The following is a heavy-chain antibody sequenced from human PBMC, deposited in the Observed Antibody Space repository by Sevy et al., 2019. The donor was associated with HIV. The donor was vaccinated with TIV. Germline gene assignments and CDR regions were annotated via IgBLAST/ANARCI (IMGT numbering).Heavy chain of an antibody. J-gene: IGHJ4*02. CDR1: GYTFSDYY. D-gene: IGHD5-18*01. CDR2: INPKTGGT. V-gene: IGHV1-2*02. CDR3: ARDLVRDDYSYGAFDY. Sequence: ASVKVSCKASGYTFSDYYLHWLRLAPGQGLEWMGWINPKTGGTKYAQRFQGRVTLSRDTSITTAYMELSSLRSDDAALFYCARDLVRDDYSYGAFDYSGQGTLVTVSS.